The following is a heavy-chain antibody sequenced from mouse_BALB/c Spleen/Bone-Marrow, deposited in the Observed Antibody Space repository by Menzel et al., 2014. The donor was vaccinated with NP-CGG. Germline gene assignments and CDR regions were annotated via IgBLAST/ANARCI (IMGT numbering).Heavy chain of an antibody. CDR3: ARHGTGSWFAY. V-gene: IGHV5-12-1*01. Sequence: EVKLVESGAGLVKPGGSLKLSCAASGFAFSNYDMSWVRQTPEKRLEWVAYISSGGGSTYYPDTMKGRFTISRDNAKDTLYLQMSSLKSEDTAMYYCARHGTGSWFAYWGQGTLVTVSA. D-gene: IGHD4-1*01. CDR1: GFAFSNYD. CDR2: ISSGGGST. J-gene: IGHJ3*01.